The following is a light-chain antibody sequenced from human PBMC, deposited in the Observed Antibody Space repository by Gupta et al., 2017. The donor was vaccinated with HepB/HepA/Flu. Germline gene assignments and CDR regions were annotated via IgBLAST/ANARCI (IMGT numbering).Light chain of an antibody. J-gene: IGLJ2*01. CDR2: GKN. Sequence: SSELTQDPAVSVALGQTVRITCQGDRLRSYYASWYQQKPGQAPVLVIYGKNNRPSWIPDRFSGSSSGNTASLTITGAQAEDEADYYCNSRDSSGNHLVFGGGTKLTVL. V-gene: IGLV3-19*01. CDR3: NSRDSSGNHLV. CDR1: RLRSYY.